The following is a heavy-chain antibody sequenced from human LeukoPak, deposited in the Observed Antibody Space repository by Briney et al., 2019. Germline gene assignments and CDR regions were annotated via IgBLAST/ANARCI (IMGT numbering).Heavy chain of an antibody. V-gene: IGHV3-72*01. D-gene: IGHD6-19*01. CDR1: GFTFSDYF. J-gene: IGHJ4*02. Sequence: GGSLRLSCVVSGFTFSDYFLDWVRQAPGKGLEWAGRSRNKAKSYTTEYAASVKGRFTISRDDSKNSLYLQMNSLKTEDTAVYYCVRVGSVAGSDYLDYWGQGTLVTVSS. CDR2: SRNKAKSYTT. CDR3: VRVGSVAGSDYLDY.